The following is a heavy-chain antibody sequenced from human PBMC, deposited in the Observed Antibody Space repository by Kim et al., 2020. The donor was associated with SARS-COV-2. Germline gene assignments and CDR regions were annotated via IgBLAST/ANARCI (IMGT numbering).Heavy chain of an antibody. CDR3: SAALNYDFWSGIHYYYYGMDV. D-gene: IGHD3-3*01. CDR2: IKSKTDGGTT. Sequence: GGSLRLSCAASGFTFSNAWMSWVRQAPGKGLEWVGRIKSKTDGGTTDYAAPVKGRFTISRDDSKNTLYLQMNSLKTEDTAVYYCSAALNYDFWSGIHYYYYGMDVWGQGTTVTVSS. V-gene: IGHV3-15*01. J-gene: IGHJ6*02. CDR1: GFTFSNAW.